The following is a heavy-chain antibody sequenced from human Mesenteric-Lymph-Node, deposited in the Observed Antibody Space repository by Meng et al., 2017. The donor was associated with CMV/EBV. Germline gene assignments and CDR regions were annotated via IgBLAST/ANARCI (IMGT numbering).Heavy chain of an antibody. Sequence: ISSGDYYWSWIRQPPGEGLEWIGYIYYSGSTYYNPSLKSRVTISVDTSKNQFSLKLSSVTAADTAVYYCARVGYCGSTSCSSYYFDYWGQGTLVTVSS. J-gene: IGHJ4*02. V-gene: IGHV4-30-4*08. CDR3: ARVGYCGSTSCSSYYFDY. CDR1: ISSGDYY. D-gene: IGHD2-2*01. CDR2: IYYSGST.